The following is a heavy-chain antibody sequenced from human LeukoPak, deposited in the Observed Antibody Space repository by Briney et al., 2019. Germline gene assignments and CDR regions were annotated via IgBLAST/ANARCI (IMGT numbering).Heavy chain of an antibody. CDR1: XGSISNRNYH. J-gene: IGHJ4*02. V-gene: IGHV4-39*07. CDR3: XRXXSXXDXXGXFDY. CDR2: IFYSGST. D-gene: IGHD5-12*01. Sequence: CTXSXGSISNRNYHWGWIRQPPGKGLEWIGSIFYSGSTYYSPSLKSRITISVDTSKNQFSLRLSSVTAADAAVYYXXRXXSXXDXXGXFDYWGXGTLVTVSS.